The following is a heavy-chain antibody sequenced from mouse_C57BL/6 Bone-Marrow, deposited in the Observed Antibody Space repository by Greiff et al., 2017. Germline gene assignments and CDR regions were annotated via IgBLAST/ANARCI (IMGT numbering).Heavy chain of an antibody. CDR3: ASHYYGSSGAY. Sequence: EVQGVESGGDLVKPGGSLKLSCAASGFTFSSYGMSWVRQTPDKRLEWVATISSGGSYTYYPDSVKGRFTISRDNAKNTLYLQMSSLKSEDTTMYYCASHYYGSSGAYWGQGTLVTVSA. D-gene: IGHD1-1*01. V-gene: IGHV5-6*01. CDR2: ISSGGSYT. CDR1: GFTFSSYG. J-gene: IGHJ3*01.